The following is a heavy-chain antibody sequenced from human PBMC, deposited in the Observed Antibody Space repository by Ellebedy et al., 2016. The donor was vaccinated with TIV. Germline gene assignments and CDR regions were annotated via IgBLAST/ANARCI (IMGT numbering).Heavy chain of an antibody. V-gene: IGHV1-2*02. D-gene: IGHD3-10*01. CDR2: LNPNSGGT. Sequence: AASVKVSCKASGYTFTGYYMHWVRQAPGQGLEWMGWLNPNSGGTNYAQKFQGRVTMTRDTSISTAYMELSRLRSDDTAVYYCARGVDGSGSYGVWFDPWGQGTLVTVSS. CDR1: GYTFTGYY. J-gene: IGHJ5*02. CDR3: ARGVDGSGSYGVWFDP.